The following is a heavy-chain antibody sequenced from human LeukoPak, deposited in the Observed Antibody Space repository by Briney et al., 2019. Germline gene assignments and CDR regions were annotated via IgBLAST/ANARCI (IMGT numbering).Heavy chain of an antibody. J-gene: IGHJ3*02. D-gene: IGHD3-16*01. CDR2: ISYDGSNK. Sequence: GGSLRLSCAASGFTFSSYAMHWVRQAPGKGLEWVAVISYDGSNKYYADSVKGRFTISRDNSKNTLYLQMDSLRAEDTAVYYCASAVIGGWGLDIWGQGTMVTVSS. CDR1: GFTFSSYA. V-gene: IGHV3-30*04. CDR3: ASAVIGGWGLDI.